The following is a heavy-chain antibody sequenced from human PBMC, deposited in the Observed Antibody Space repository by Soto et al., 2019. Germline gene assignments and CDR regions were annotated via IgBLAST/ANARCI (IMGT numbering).Heavy chain of an antibody. CDR3: ARDFPKYDSSGYYWYFDY. CDR1: GGTFSSYT. D-gene: IGHD3-22*01. CDR2: IIPILGIA. V-gene: IGHV1-69*04. J-gene: IGHJ4*02. Sequence: GASVKVSCKASGGTFSSYTISWVRQAPGQGLEWMGRIIPILGIANYAQKFQGRVTITADKSTSTAYMELSSLRSEDTAVYYCARDFPKYDSSGYYWYFDYWGQGTLVTVSS.